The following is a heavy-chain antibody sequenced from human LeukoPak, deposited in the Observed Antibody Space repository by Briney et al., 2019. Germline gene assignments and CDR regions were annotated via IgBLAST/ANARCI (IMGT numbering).Heavy chain of an antibody. CDR3: ARHGNSDAFDI. Sequence: SETLSLTCTVSGGSISSGGYYWSWIRQHPGKGLEWIGYINYSGSTNYNPSLKSRVTISVDTSKNQFSLKLSSVTAADTAVYYCARHGNSDAFDIWGQGTMVTVSS. CDR2: INYSGST. J-gene: IGHJ3*02. D-gene: IGHD4-23*01. V-gene: IGHV4-61*08. CDR1: GGSISSGGYY.